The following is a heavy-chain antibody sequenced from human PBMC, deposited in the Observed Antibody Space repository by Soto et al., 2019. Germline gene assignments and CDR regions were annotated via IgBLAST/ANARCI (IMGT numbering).Heavy chain of an antibody. CDR1: GGSISSSSYY. CDR3: ASGSSISGWFNFDC. CDR2: IYYSGST. Sequence: SETLSLTCTVSGGSISSSSYYWGWIPQPPGKGLEWIGSIYYSGSTYYNPSLKSRVTISVDTSKNQFSLKLSSVTAADTAVYYCASGSSISGWFNFDCWGQGTLVTVS. V-gene: IGHV4-39*01. D-gene: IGHD6-19*01. J-gene: IGHJ4*02.